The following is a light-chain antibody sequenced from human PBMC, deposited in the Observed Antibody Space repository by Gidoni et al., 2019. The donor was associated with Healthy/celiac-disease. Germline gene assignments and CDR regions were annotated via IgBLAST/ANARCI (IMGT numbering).Light chain of an antibody. J-gene: IGLJ3*02. CDR3: SSYAGSNNFGV. Sequence: HSALTQPPSASGSPGQSVTISCTGTRSYVGGYNYVSWYQQHPGKAPKLMIYEVSKRPSGVPDRFSGSKSGNTASLTVSGLQAEDEADYYCSSYAGSNNFGVFGGGTKLTVL. CDR2: EVS. V-gene: IGLV2-8*01. CDR1: RSYVGGYNY.